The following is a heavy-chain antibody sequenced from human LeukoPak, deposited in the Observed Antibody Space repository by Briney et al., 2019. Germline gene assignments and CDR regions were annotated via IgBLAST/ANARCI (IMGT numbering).Heavy chain of an antibody. D-gene: IGHD6-13*01. CDR3: AKDRSSSWYFACDAFDI. Sequence: GGSLRLSCAASGFTFSSYAMSWVRQAPGKGLEWVSAISGSGGSTYYADSVKGRFTISRDNSKNTLYLQMNSLRAEDTAVYYCAKDRSSSWYFACDAFDIWGQGTMVTVSS. CDR1: GFTFSSYA. J-gene: IGHJ3*02. CDR2: ISGSGGST. V-gene: IGHV3-23*01.